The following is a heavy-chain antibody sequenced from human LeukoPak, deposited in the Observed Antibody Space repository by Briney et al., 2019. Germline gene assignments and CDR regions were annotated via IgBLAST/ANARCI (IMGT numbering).Heavy chain of an antibody. V-gene: IGHV1-2*06. Sequence: ASVKVSCKTSGDTFADYFIHWVRQAPGQGLEWMGRINANSGGTEYQQKFQGRVTMTRDTSISTAYVEVNWLISDDTAIYYCARDVSSTPNWEFDYWGQGTQVTVSS. CDR1: GDTFADYF. CDR2: INANSGGT. CDR3: ARDVSSTPNWEFDY. D-gene: IGHD1-26*01. J-gene: IGHJ4*02.